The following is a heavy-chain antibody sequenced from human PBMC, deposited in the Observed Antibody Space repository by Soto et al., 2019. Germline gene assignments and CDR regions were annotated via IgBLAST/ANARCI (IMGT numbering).Heavy chain of an antibody. J-gene: IGHJ4*02. CDR2: ISRDGGTK. V-gene: IGHV3-30*03. Sequence: QVQLVESEGGVVQPGRSLRLSCAVSGFTVSTYGMHWVRQAPGKGLEWVAVISRDGGTKYYADSVQGRFTISRDNSRNTLILEMNSLRGDDMAVYYCTGEFASGYWGQGTLVTVSS. D-gene: IGHD2-8*02. CDR3: TGEFASGY. CDR1: GFTVSTYG.